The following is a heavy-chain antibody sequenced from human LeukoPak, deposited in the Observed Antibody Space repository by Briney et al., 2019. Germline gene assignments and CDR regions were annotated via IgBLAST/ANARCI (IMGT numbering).Heavy chain of an antibody. Sequence: PSETLSLTCAVSGGSISSGGYSWRWIRQPPGKGLEWIVYIYHSGSTYYNPSLKSRVTISVDRSKNQFSLKLSSVTAADTAVYYCASYCSGGSCYPNDAFDIWGQGTMVTVSS. CDR3: ASYCSGGSCYPNDAFDI. CDR2: IYHSGST. D-gene: IGHD2-15*01. V-gene: IGHV4-30-2*01. CDR1: GGSISSGGYS. J-gene: IGHJ3*02.